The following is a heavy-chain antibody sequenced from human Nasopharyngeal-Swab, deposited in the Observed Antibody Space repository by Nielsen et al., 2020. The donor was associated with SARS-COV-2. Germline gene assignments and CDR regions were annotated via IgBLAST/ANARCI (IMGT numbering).Heavy chain of an antibody. D-gene: IGHD1-26*01. CDR2: IYYSGST. Sequence: SETLSLTCTVSGGSISSGDYYWRWIRQPPGKGLEWIGYIYYSGSTYYNPSLKSRVTISVDTSKNQFSLKLSSVTAADTAVYYCAREEWELGRGYWGQGTLVTVSS. J-gene: IGHJ4*02. CDR1: GGSISSGDYY. CDR3: AREEWELGRGY. V-gene: IGHV4-30-4*01.